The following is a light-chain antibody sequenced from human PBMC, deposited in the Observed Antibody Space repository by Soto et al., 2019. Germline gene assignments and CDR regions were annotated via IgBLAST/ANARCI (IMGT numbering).Light chain of an antibody. V-gene: IGLV1-44*01. CDR1: SSNIGTSS. Sequence: QSARTQPHSASGTPGQRVTISCSGRSSNIGTSSVHWFQQLPGTAPKLLISTTNQRPSGVPERFSGSKSGTSASLAFSGLQSEDEADYYCAAWDDSLNGHVFGTGTKVTVL. CDR3: AAWDDSLNGHV. J-gene: IGLJ1*01. CDR2: TTN.